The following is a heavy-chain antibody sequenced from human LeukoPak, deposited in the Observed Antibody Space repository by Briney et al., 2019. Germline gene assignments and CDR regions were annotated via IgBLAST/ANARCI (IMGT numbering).Heavy chain of an antibody. CDR3: ARGAGPPRDWFDP. CDR2: IYTSGST. J-gene: IGHJ5*02. V-gene: IGHV4-61*02. CDR1: GGSISSGSYY. D-gene: IGHD6-19*01. Sequence: SQTLSLTCTVSGGSISSGSYYWSWIRQPAGKGLEWIGRIYTSGSTNYNPSLKSRVTISVDTSKNQFSLKLSSVTAADTAMYYCARGAGPPRDWFDPWGQGTLVTVSS.